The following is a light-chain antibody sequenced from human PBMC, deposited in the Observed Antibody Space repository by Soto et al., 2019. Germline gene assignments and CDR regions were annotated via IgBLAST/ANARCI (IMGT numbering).Light chain of an antibody. CDR2: GAS. CDR1: QSVSGNN. V-gene: IGKV3-20*01. Sequence: EIVSTQSPGTLSLSPGGRGTLSCTASQSVSGNNLAWYQQKPGQAPRLLIFGASSRATGIPDRFSGSGSGTDFTLTINRLEPGDFAVYYCQQYGSSGTFGQGTKVDIK. J-gene: IGKJ1*01. CDR3: QQYGSSGT.